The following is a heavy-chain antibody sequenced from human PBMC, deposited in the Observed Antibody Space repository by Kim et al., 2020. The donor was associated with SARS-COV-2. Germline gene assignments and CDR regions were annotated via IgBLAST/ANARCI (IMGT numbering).Heavy chain of an antibody. Sequence: GGSLRLSCAASGFTFSGSAMHWVRQASGKGLEWVGRIRSKANNYATAYDASVKGRFPISRDDSKNTAYLQMNSLKTEDTAVYYCTRLGSPVDSAMGTFDYWGQGTLVTVSS. CDR3: TRLGSPVDSAMGTFDY. CDR2: IRSKANNYAT. D-gene: IGHD5-18*01. CDR1: GFTFSGSA. V-gene: IGHV3-73*01. J-gene: IGHJ4*02.